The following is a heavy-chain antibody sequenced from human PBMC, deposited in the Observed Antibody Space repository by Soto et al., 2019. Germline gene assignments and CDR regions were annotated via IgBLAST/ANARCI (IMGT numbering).Heavy chain of an antibody. CDR1: GGSISSSNW. V-gene: IGHV4-4*02. Sequence: NPSETLSLTCAVSGGSISSSNWWSWVRQPPGKGLEWIGEIYHSGSTNYNPSLKSRVTISVDKSKNQFSLKLSSVTAADTAVYYCARDVGGYDSVCPKCNWFDPWGQGTLVTVSS. CDR2: IYHSGST. CDR3: ARDVGGYDSVCPKCNWFDP. J-gene: IGHJ5*02. D-gene: IGHD5-12*01.